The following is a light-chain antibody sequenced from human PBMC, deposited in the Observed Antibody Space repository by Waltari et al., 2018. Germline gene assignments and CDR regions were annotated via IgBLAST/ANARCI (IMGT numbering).Light chain of an antibody. J-gene: IGLJ1*01. V-gene: IGLV2-11*01. CDR3: CSYAGSYTLV. CDR2: DVS. Sequence: SALTQPRSVSGSPGQSLTISRTGTSSAVGGYHYVSWYQQHPGKAPKLIIYDVSKRPSGVPDRFSGSKSGNTASLTISGLQAEDEADYYCCSYAGSYTLVFGTGTKVTVL. CDR1: SSAVGGYHY.